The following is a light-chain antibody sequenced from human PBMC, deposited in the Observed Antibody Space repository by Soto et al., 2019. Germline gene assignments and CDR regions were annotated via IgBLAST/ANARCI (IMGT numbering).Light chain of an antibody. V-gene: IGLV2-14*03. CDR2: DVS. CDR1: SSDVGDYNY. Sequence: QSALTQPASVSGSPGQSITISCTGSSSDVGDYNYVAWYQQHPDKAPKLMIFDVSSRPSGVSNRFSGSKSGSTASLTISGLQAEDEADYFCSSSSSSGTLYVFGTGTKVTVL. CDR3: SSSSSSGTLYV. J-gene: IGLJ1*01.